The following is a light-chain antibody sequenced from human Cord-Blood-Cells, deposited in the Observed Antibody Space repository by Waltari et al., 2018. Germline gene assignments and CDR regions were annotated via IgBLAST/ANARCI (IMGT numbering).Light chain of an antibody. Sequence: QSPLTQPRSVSGSPGQSAPICCTGTSSDVGGSTYVPWYQQHPGKAPKLIIYDVSKRPSGVPDRFSGSKSGNTASLTISGLQTEDEADYYCCSYAGSYTYVFGTGTKVTVL. CDR2: DVS. CDR1: SSDVGGSTY. J-gene: IGLJ1*01. CDR3: CSYAGSYTYV. V-gene: IGLV2-11*01.